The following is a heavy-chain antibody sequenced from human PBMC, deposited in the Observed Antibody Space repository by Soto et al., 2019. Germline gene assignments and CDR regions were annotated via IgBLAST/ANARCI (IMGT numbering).Heavy chain of an antibody. Sequence: ASVQVSCRASGGTFSSYAISWVRQAPGQGLEWMGGIIPIFGTANYAQKFQGRVTITADESTSTAYMELSSLRSEDTAVYYCARDIEARRRDYYYYGMDVWGQGTTVTSP. CDR3: ARDIEARRRDYYYYGMDV. J-gene: IGHJ6*02. D-gene: IGHD6-6*01. CDR2: IIPIFGTA. V-gene: IGHV1-69*13. CDR1: GGTFSSYA.